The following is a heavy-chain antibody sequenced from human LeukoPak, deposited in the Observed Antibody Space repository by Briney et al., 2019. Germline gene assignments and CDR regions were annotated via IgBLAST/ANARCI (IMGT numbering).Heavy chain of an antibody. J-gene: IGHJ4*02. CDR3: ARVQPDTAMVSDY. Sequence: SETLSLTCTVSGGSISSSSYYWGWIRQPPGKGLEWIGSTYYSGSTYYNPSLKSRVTISVDTSKNQFSLKLSSVTAADTAVYYCARVQPDTAMVSDYWGQGTLVTVSS. CDR2: TYYSGST. V-gene: IGHV4-39*07. D-gene: IGHD5-18*01. CDR1: GGSISSSSYY.